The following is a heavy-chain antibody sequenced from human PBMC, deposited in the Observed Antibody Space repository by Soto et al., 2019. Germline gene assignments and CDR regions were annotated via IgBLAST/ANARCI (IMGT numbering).Heavy chain of an antibody. CDR3: ARDLALGDY. CDR2: IKEDGSEI. Sequence: PGGLLRLSCADSGFPFSSYWMSWVRQAPGKGLEWVANIKEDGSEIYYVDAVKGRFTISRDNAKNSLYLQMNSLRAEDTAVYYCARDLALGDYWGQGTLVTVSS. J-gene: IGHJ4*02. CDR1: GFPFSSYW. V-gene: IGHV3-7*01.